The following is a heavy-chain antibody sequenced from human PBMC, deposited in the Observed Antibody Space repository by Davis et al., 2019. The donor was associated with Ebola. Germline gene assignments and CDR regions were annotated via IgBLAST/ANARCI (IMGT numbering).Heavy chain of an antibody. J-gene: IGHJ4*02. D-gene: IGHD3-22*01. Sequence: MPSETLSLTCAVYGGSFSGYYWSWIRQPPGKGLEWIGEINHSGSTNYNPSLKSRVTISVDTSKNQFSLKLSSVTAADTAVYYCARDRNYYDSSRLDYWGQGTLVTVSS. CDR1: GGSFSGYY. CDR2: INHSGST. CDR3: ARDRNYYDSSRLDY. V-gene: IGHV4-34*01.